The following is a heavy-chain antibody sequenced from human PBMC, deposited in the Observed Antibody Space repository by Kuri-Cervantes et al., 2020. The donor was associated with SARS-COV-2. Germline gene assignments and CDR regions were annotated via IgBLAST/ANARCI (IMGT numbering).Heavy chain of an antibody. CDR2: IIPIFGTA. CDR1: GGTFSSYA. CDR3: AGLVIAGGMDV. J-gene: IGHJ6*02. Sequence: SVKVSCKASGGTFSSYAISWVRQAPGHGLEWMGGIIPIFGTANYAQKFQGRVTITADESTSTAYMELSSLRSKDTAVYYWAGLVIAGGMDVWGQGPTVTVSS. D-gene: IGHD3-22*01. V-gene: IGHV1-69*13.